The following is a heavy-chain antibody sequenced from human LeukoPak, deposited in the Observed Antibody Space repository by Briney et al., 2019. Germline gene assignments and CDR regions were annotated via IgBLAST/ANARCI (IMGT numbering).Heavy chain of an antibody. Sequence: SETLSLTCAVYGGSFSGYYWSWIRQPPGKGLEWIGEINHSGSTNYNPSLKSRVTISVDTSKNQFSLKLSSVTAADTAVYYCARRGYGDYDLWYYYYYMDVWGKGTTVTISS. CDR2: INHSGST. V-gene: IGHV4-34*01. D-gene: IGHD4-17*01. J-gene: IGHJ6*03. CDR1: GGSFSGYY. CDR3: ARRGYGDYDLWYYYYYMDV.